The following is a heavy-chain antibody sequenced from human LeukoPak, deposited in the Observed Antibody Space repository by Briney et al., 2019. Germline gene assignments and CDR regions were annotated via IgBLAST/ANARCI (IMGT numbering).Heavy chain of an antibody. CDR2: ISSSSSYI. CDR3: AGVYCSSTSCYYFDY. D-gene: IGHD2-2*01. Sequence: GGSLRLPCAASGFTFSSYSMNWVRQAPGKGLEWVSSISSSSSYIYYADSVKGRFTISRDNAKNSLYLQMNSLRAEDTAVYYCAGVYCSSTSCYYFDYWGQGTLVTVSS. J-gene: IGHJ4*02. CDR1: GFTFSSYS. V-gene: IGHV3-21*01.